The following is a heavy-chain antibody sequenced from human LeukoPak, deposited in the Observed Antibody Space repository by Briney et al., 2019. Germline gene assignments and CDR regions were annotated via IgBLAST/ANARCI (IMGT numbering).Heavy chain of an antibody. CDR1: VYTFTSYG. CDR3: ARDDDGDYPNPYYCDY. CDR2: ISSNNGNT. D-gene: IGHD4-17*01. J-gene: IGHJ4*02. Sequence: ASVKVSCKASVYTFTSYGISWVRQAPGQGLEWMGWISSNNGNTNYAQKLQGRVTMTTGASTSTGYMELRSLRSDDTAVYYCARDDDGDYPNPYYCDYWGQGTLVTVSS. V-gene: IGHV1-18*01.